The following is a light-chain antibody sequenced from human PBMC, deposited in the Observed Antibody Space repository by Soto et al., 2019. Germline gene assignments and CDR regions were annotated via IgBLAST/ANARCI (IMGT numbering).Light chain of an antibody. CDR3: QQYYTLPLT. V-gene: IGKV4-1*01. CDR2: WAS. Sequence: DIVMTQSPDSLSVSLGERATINCKSSQRVLYGSNNKNYLAWYQQNPGQPPKLLIYWASTRESGVPDRFSGSGSGTDFTLTISSLQAEDVAVYYCQQYYTLPLTFGGGTKVDIK. J-gene: IGKJ4*01. CDR1: QRVLYGSNNKNY.